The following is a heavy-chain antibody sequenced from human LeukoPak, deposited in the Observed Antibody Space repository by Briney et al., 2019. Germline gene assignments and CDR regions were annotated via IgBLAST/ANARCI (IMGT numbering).Heavy chain of an antibody. CDR2: VYVTGTT. CDR3: ARDLISAQWRLPNSNWFDP. D-gene: IGHD4-23*01. J-gene: IGHJ5*02. V-gene: IGHV4-59*01. Sequence: SETLSLTCAVYGGSFNGYYWSWIRQPPGKGLEWIAYVYVTGTTNYNPSLKTRATISMDTSKNQLSLTLTSVTAADTAVYYCARDLISAQWRLPNSNWFDPWGQGTLVTVSP. CDR1: GGSFNGYY.